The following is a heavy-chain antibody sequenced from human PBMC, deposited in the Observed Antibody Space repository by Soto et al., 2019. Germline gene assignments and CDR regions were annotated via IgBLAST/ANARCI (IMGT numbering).Heavy chain of an antibody. CDR3: VRVVSVAASPFDS. CDR1: GGTFSSYA. V-gene: IGHV1-69*13. D-gene: IGHD2-15*01. Sequence: SVKVSCKASGGTFSSYAISWVRQAPGQGLEWMGGIIPIFGTANYAQKFQGRVTITADESTSTAYMELSSLRSEDTAVYYCVRVVSVAASPFDSWGQGTLVTVSS. CDR2: IIPIFGTA. J-gene: IGHJ4*02.